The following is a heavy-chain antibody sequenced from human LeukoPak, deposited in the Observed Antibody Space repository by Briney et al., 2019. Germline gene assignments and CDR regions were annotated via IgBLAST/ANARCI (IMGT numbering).Heavy chain of an antibody. J-gene: IGHJ6*03. CDR1: GFTVSSNS. V-gene: IGHV3-48*04. CDR3: ARVGYCDSSGYYHDYYYYYMDV. D-gene: IGHD3-22*01. CDR2: ISSSGSTI. Sequence: GGSLRLSCTVSGFTVSSNSMSWVRQAPGKGLEWVSYISSSGSTIYYADSVKGRFTISRDNAKNSLYLQMNSLRAEDTAVYYCARVGYCDSSGYYHDYYYYYMDVWGKGTTVTISS.